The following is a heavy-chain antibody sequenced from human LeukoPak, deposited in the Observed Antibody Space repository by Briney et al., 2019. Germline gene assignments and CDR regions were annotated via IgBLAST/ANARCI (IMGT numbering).Heavy chain of an antibody. CDR3: ARVGLPEISSSWYNY. CDR1: GYTFTSYA. V-gene: IGHV7-4-1*02. Sequence: ASVKVSCKASGYTFTSYAMNWVRQAPGQGLEWMGWINTNTGNPTYAQGFTGRFVFSLDTPVSTAYLQISSLKAEDTAVYYCARVGLPEISSSWYNYWGQGTLVTVSS. CDR2: INTNTGNP. J-gene: IGHJ4*02. D-gene: IGHD6-13*01.